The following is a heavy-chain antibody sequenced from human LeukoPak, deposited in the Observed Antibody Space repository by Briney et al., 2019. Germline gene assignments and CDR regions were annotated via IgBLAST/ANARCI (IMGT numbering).Heavy chain of an antibody. Sequence: SETLSLTCAVYGGSFSGYYWSWIRQPPGKGLEWIGEINHSGSTNYNPSLKSRVTISVDTSKNQFSLKLSSVTPEDTAVYYCARGAAAGVIDYWGQGTLVTVSS. CDR1: GGSFSGYY. CDR3: ARGAAAGVIDY. V-gene: IGHV4-34*01. CDR2: INHSGST. J-gene: IGHJ4*02. D-gene: IGHD6-13*01.